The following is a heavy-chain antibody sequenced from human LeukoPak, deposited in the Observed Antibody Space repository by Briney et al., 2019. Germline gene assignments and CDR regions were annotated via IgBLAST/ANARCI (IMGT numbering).Heavy chain of an antibody. V-gene: IGHV3-30*02. D-gene: IGHD2-2*01. CDR2: IRYDGSNK. CDR1: GFTFSSYG. CDR3: AKDPNPPSSTSYHPTP. J-gene: IGHJ4*02. Sequence: PGGSLRLSCAASGFTFSSYGMHWVRQAPGKGLEWVAFIRYDGSNKYYADSVKGRFTISRDNSKNTLYLQMNSLRAEDTAVYYCAKDPNPPSSTSYHPTPWGQGTLVTVSS.